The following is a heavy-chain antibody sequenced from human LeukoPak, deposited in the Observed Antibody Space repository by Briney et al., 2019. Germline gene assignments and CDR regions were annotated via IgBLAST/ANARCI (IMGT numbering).Heavy chain of an antibody. V-gene: IGHV3-21*01. CDR3: ARVARLPTPRFVFDY. J-gene: IGHJ4*02. CDR1: GFTFSSYS. CDR2: ISSSSSYI. D-gene: IGHD2-15*01. Sequence: GGSLRLSCAASGFTFSSYSMNWVRQAPGKGLEWVSSISSSSSYIYYADSVKGRFTISRDNAKNSLYLRMNSLRAEDTAVYYCARVARLPTPRFVFDYWGQGTLVTVSS.